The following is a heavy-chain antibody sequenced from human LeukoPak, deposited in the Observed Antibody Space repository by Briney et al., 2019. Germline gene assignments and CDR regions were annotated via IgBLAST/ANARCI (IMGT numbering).Heavy chain of an antibody. CDR2: INPNSGGP. V-gene: IGHV1-2*02. CDR3: ARLTGGSTGGY. CDR1: GYTFTGYY. D-gene: IGHD1-26*01. J-gene: IGHJ4*02. Sequence: GASVKVSCKASGYTFTGYYMHWVRQAPGQGLEWMGWINPNSGGPNYAQKFQGRVTMTRDTSISTAYMELSRLRSDDTAVHYCARLTGGSTGGYWGQGTLVTVSS.